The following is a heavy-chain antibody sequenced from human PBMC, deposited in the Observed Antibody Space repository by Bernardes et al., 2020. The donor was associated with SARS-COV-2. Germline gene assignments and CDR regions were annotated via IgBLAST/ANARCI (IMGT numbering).Heavy chain of an antibody. J-gene: IGHJ4*02. Sequence: SETLSLTCAVSVGSISSDDNPWSWIRQPPGKGLEWIGYIYQSGTTYYNPSLKSRVTISLDRSKTHFSLNLSSVTAADTAIHYCARGTLTSRATYYFDYWGQGTLVTVSS. V-gene: IGHV4-30-2*01. CDR2: IYQSGTT. CDR1: VGSISSDDNP. D-gene: IGHD3-10*01. CDR3: ARGTLTSRATYYFDY.